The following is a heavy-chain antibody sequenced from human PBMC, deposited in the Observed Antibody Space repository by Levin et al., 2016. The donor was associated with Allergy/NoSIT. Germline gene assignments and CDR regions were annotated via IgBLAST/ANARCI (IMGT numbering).Heavy chain of an antibody. J-gene: IGHJ4*02. Sequence: SETLSLTCAVYGGSFSGYNWSWIRQPPGEGLEWIGEINHSGSTHYNPSLKSRVTISVDTSKNQFSLKLSSVTAADTAVYYCARGTGTTANWGQGTLVTVSS. V-gene: IGHV4-34*01. CDR3: ARGTGTTAN. CDR2: INHSGST. CDR1: GGSFSGYN. D-gene: IGHD1-1*01.